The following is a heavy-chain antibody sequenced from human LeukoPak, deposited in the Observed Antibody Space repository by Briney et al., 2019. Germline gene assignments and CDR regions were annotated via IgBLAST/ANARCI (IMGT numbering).Heavy chain of an antibody. D-gene: IGHD6-19*01. CDR2: ITASGGNS. CDR1: GFTFSSYA. J-gene: IGHJ4*02. V-gene: IGHV3-23*01. Sequence: GGSLRLSCAASGFTFSSYALSWVRQTPGKGLEWVSAITASGGNSYYTDSVKGRFTISRDISKSTLYLQLNSLRAEDTAVYYCAKARRYTSDLDYWGQGTLVTVSS. CDR3: AKARRYTSDLDY.